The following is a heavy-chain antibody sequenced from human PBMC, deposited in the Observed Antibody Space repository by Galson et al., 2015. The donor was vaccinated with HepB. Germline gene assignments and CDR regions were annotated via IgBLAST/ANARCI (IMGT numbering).Heavy chain of an antibody. V-gene: IGHV4-59*01. Sequence: ETLSLTCTVSAGSITNYYWSWIRQPPGKGLEWIGHIYYRGDTNYNSSLKSRVTISLDTSKNQFSLKLTSVSAADTAVYYCARATSSGGHGLFWFDPWGQGTLVTVSS. J-gene: IGHJ5*02. D-gene: IGHD4-23*01. CDR1: AGSITNYY. CDR3: ARATSSGGHGLFWFDP. CDR2: IYYRGDT.